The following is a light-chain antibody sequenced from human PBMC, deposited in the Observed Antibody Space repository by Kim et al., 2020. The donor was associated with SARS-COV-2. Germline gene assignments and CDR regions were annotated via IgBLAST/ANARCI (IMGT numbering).Light chain of an antibody. CDR2: GAS. CDR3: LQHRTYPIT. Sequence: ASVGDSFTITCRASQDIGKDLGWYQQNPGRAPKRLIYGASNLQSGVPSRFSGSGSETEFTLTINSLQPEDFATYFCLQHRTYPITFGQGTRLEIK. V-gene: IGKV1-17*01. J-gene: IGKJ5*01. CDR1: QDIGKD.